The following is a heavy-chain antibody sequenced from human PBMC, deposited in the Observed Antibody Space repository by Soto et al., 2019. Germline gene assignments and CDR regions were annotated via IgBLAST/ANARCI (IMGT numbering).Heavy chain of an antibody. V-gene: IGHV3-74*01. CDR2: INGDGGTT. J-gene: IGHJ4*02. CDR3: AGIGDPPFAC. D-gene: IGHD3-3*01. Sequence: EVQLVESGGGLVQPGGSLRLSCAASGFTFSSSWMHWVRQAPGKGLVWVSRINGDGGTTDYADSVKGRFTISRDNAKNTLYLQMHSLRGEDTTVYYFAGIGDPPFACWGQGTLVTVSS. CDR1: GFTFSSSW.